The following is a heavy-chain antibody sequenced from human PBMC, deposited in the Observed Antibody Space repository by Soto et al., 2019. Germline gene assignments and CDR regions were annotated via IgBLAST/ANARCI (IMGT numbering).Heavy chain of an antibody. D-gene: IGHD3-22*01. CDR1: GFSLSTSGMC. CDR2: IDWDDDK. V-gene: IGHV2-70*01. CDR3: ARISYDSSGYYYDPGDYYGMDV. J-gene: IGHJ6*02. Sequence: ASGPTLVNPTQTLTLTCTFSGFSLSTSGMCVSWIRQPPGKALEWLALIDWDDDKYYSTSLKTRLTISKDTSKNQVVLTMTNMDPVDTATYYCARISYDSSGYYYDPGDYYGMDVWGQGTTVTVSS.